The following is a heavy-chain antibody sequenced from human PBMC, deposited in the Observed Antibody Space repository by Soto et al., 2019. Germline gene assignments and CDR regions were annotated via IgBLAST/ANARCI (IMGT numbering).Heavy chain of an antibody. V-gene: IGHV3-48*01. D-gene: IGHD3-16*02. CDR3: ARDPSGHRDFDA. Sequence: EVQLVESGGGLVQPGGSLRLSCAASGFSFSTYAMSGVRQAPGKGLEWLSYISSSNSIYYADSVKGRFTISRDNAKNSLYLQMSSLRVEDTAVYYCARDPSGHRDFDAWGQGTLVTVSS. J-gene: IGHJ4*02. CDR1: GFSFSTYA. CDR2: ISSSNSI.